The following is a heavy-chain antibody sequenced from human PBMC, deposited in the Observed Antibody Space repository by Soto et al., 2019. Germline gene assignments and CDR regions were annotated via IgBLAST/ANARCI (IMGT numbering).Heavy chain of an antibody. CDR1: GYSFSSYG. D-gene: IGHD2-2*01. CDR3: AILYCASTRCYVPVY. V-gene: IGHV1-18*01. J-gene: IGHJ4*02. CDR2: ISAYNDGA. Sequence: ASVKVTCKASGYSFSSYGISWVRQAPGQGLEWMGWISAYNDGAKYAQKLQGRSTVTTDTSTSTAYMELRSLRSDDTAVDYCAILYCASTRCYVPVYCGQATLVTVSS.